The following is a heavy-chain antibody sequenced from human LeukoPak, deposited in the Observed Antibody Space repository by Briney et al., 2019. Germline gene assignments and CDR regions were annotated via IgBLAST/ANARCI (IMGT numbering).Heavy chain of an antibody. V-gene: IGHV4-38-2*02. J-gene: IGHJ6*03. CDR2: IYHSGST. CDR3: ARARGYWSRYYYYYYYMDV. Sequence: SETLSLTCIVSGYSISSGYYWGWIRQPPGKGLEWIGNIYHSGSTYYNLSLKSRVTISVDTSKNQFSLKLNSVTAADTAVYYCARARGYWSRYYYYYYYMDVWGKGTTVTISS. D-gene: IGHD5-18*01. CDR1: GYSISSGYY.